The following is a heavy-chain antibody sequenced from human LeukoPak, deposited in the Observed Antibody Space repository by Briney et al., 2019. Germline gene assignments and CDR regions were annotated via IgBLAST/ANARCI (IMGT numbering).Heavy chain of an antibody. D-gene: IGHD5-18*01. V-gene: IGHV1-69*13. CDR3: ASGYSYGSIDY. J-gene: IGHJ4*02. CDR2: IIPIFVTA. Sequence: GASVKVSCKASGGTFSSYAISWVRQAPGQGLEWMGGIIPIFVTANYAQKFQGRVTITADESTSTAYMELSSLRSEDTAVYYCASGYSYGSIDYWGQGTLVTVSS. CDR1: GGTFSSYA.